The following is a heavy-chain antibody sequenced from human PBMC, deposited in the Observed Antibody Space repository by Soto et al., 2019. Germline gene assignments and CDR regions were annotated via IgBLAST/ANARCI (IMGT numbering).Heavy chain of an antibody. V-gene: IGHV4-4*07. CDR3: AREGSSWYVVTFDY. D-gene: IGHD6-13*01. CDR2: IYTSGST. CDR1: GGSISSYY. J-gene: IGHJ4*02. Sequence: QVQLQESGPGLVKPSETLSLTCTVSGGSISSYYWSWIRQPAGKGLEWIGRIYTSGSTNYNPSLKSRVTMSVDTSKNQFSRKLSSVTAADTAVYYCAREGSSWYVVTFDYWGQGTLVTVSS.